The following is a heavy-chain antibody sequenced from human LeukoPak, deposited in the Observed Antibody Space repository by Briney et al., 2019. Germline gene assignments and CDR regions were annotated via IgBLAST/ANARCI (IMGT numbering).Heavy chain of an antibody. CDR1: GGSISSYY. V-gene: IGHV4-59*01. CDR3: ARYRIVGATRSFDY. CDR2: TYYSGST. D-gene: IGHD1-26*01. Sequence: SETPSLTCTVSGGSISSYYWSWIRQPPGKGLEWIGYTYYSGSTNYNPSLKSRVTISVDTSKNQFSLKLSSVTAADTAVYYCARYRIVGATRSFDYWGQGTLVTVSS. J-gene: IGHJ4*02.